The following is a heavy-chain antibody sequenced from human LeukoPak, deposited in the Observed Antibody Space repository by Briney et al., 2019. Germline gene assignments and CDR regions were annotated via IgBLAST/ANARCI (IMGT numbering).Heavy chain of an antibody. J-gene: IGHJ5*02. Sequence: GASVKVSCKASGYTFTNYGISWVRQAPGQGLEWMGWISAYSGNTNYAQKLQGRVTMTTDTSTSTAYMELRSLRSDDTAVYYCARGKDYYDSSGFDPWGQGTLVTVSS. V-gene: IGHV1-18*01. CDR2: ISAYSGNT. D-gene: IGHD3-22*01. CDR3: ARGKDYYDSSGFDP. CDR1: GYTFTNYG.